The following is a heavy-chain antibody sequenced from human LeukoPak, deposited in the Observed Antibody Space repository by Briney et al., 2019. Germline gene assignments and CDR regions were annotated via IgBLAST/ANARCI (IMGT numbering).Heavy chain of an antibody. CDR3: AKDRWGYCSSTSCHLNWFDP. CDR2: ISYDGSNK. J-gene: IGHJ5*02. CDR1: GFTFSSYG. D-gene: IGHD2-2*01. V-gene: IGHV3-30*18. Sequence: PGRSLRLSCAASGFTFSSYGMHWVRQAPGKGLEWVAVISYDGSNKYYADSVKGRFTISRDNSKNTLYLQMNSLRAEDTAVYYCAKDRWGYCSSTSCHLNWFDPWGQGTLVTVSS.